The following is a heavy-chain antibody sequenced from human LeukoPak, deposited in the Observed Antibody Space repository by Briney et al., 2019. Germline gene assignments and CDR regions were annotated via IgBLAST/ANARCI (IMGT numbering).Heavy chain of an antibody. Sequence: LSLTCTVSGGLISISTYYWGWVRQPPGKGLEWVSYISSSGSTIYYADCVKGRFTISRYNVKKSLYLQMNSLRAEDTAVYYCARGKYDSSGYPLLGFDYWGQGTLVTVSS. CDR2: ISSSGSTI. V-gene: IGHV3-11*04. CDR3: ARGKYDSSGYPLLGFDY. D-gene: IGHD3-22*01. J-gene: IGHJ4*02. CDR1: GGLISISTYY.